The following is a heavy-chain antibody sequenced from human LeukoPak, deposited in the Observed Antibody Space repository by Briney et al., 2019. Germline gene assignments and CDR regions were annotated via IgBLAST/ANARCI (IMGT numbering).Heavy chain of an antibody. V-gene: IGHV3-23*01. Sequence: GGSLRLSCAASGFTFSSYAMSWVRQAPGKGLEWVSAISGSGGSTYYADSVKGRFTISRDNSKNTLYLQMNSLGAEDAAVYYCARSLRESDGFFDYWGQGTLVTVSS. CDR2: ISGSGGST. CDR3: ARSLRESDGFFDY. J-gene: IGHJ4*02. D-gene: IGHD4-17*01. CDR1: GFTFSSYA.